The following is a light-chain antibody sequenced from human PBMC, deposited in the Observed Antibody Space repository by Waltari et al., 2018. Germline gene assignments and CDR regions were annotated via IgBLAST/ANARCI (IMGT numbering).Light chain of an antibody. J-gene: IGKJ1*01. CDR2: KAS. CDR3: LQYNGEPRT. Sequence: DIQMTQSPSTLSASVGDRVTITCRASQNINTCLAWHQQKPGKAPKLLIYKASSLASGVPSRFSGSRSGTEFTLTISSLQPDDFATYYCLQYNGEPRTFGPGTKVEVK. V-gene: IGKV1-5*03. CDR1: QNINTC.